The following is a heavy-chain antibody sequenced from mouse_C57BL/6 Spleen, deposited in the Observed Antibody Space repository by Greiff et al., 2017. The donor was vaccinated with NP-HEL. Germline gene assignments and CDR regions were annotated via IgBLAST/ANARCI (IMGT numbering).Heavy chain of an antibody. V-gene: IGHV1-50*01. J-gene: IGHJ4*01. CDR1: GYTFTSYW. D-gene: IGHD2-1*01. CDR2: IDPSDSYT. Sequence: QVQLQQSGAELVKPGASVKLSCKASGYTFTSYWMQWVKQRPGQGLEWIGEIDPSDSYTNYNQKFQGKATLTVDTSSSTAYMQLSSLTSEDSAVYYCAREDYGNYYAMDYWGQGTSVTVSS. CDR3: AREDYGNYYAMDY.